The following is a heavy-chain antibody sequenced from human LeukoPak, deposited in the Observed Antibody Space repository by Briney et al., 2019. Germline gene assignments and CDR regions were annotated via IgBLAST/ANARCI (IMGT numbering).Heavy chain of an antibody. CDR1: GGSIFSGGYS. J-gene: IGHJ5*02. Sequence: SETLSLTCAVSGGSIFSGGYSWSWIRQPPGKGLEWIGCIYLSGSAYYNPSLKSRVTISIDTSKNQFSLNLTSVTAADTAVYYCAKVQRGYNYGSGRFDPWGQGTLVTVSS. V-gene: IGHV4-30-2*01. CDR3: AKVQRGYNYGSGRFDP. D-gene: IGHD5-18*01. CDR2: IYLSGSA.